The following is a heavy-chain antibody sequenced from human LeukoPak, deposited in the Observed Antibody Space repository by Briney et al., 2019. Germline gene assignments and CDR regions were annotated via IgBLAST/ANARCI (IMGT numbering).Heavy chain of an antibody. Sequence: ASVKVSCKASGYTFTGYYMHWVRQAPGQGLEWMGWINPNSGGTNYAQKFQGRVTMTRDTSTSTVYMELSSLRSEDTAVYYCARVVVARMGFDPWGQGTLVTVSS. CDR2: INPNSGGT. CDR3: ARVVVARMGFDP. J-gene: IGHJ5*02. D-gene: IGHD2-15*01. CDR1: GYTFTGYY. V-gene: IGHV1-2*02.